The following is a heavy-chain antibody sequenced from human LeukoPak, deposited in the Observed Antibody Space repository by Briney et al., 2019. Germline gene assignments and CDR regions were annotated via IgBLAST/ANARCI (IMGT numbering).Heavy chain of an antibody. CDR3: ARVGYYESSGYYEY. V-gene: IGHV1-2*06. Sequence: ASVKVSCKASGYTLTDYYMHWVRQAPGQGLEWMGRINPNSGGTNYAQKFQGRVTMTRDTTISTVYMELSRLRSDDTAVYYCARVGYYESSGYYEYWGQGTPVTVSS. J-gene: IGHJ4*02. CDR2: INPNSGGT. D-gene: IGHD3-22*01. CDR1: GYTLTDYY.